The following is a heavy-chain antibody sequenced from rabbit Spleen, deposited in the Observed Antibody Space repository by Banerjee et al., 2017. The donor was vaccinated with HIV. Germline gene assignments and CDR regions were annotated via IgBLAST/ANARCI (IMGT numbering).Heavy chain of an antibody. CDR1: GFDLSSYG. J-gene: IGHJ4*01. V-gene: IGHV1S47*01. Sequence: EESGGDLVKPGGSLTLSCKASGFDLSSYGVSWVRQAPGKGLEWIGYIDPIFHVTTYASWVNGRFSISRENTQNTVSLQMNSLTAADTATYFCVREVAARFNLWGPGTLVTVS. CDR2: IDPIFHVT. CDR3: VREVAARFNL. D-gene: IGHD4-1*01.